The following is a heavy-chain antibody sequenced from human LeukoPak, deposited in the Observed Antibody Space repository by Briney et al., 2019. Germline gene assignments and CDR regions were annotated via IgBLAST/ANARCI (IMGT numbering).Heavy chain of an antibody. CDR1: GYSISSGYY. Sequence: PSETLSLTCTVSGYSISSGYYWGWIRQPPGKGLEWIGTIYHSGSTYYNPSLKSRVTISVDTSKNQFSLKLSSVTAADTAVYYCANTMVRGVIVSWGQGTLVTVSS. D-gene: IGHD3-10*01. J-gene: IGHJ5*02. CDR2: IYHSGST. V-gene: IGHV4-38-2*02. CDR3: ANTMVRGVIVS.